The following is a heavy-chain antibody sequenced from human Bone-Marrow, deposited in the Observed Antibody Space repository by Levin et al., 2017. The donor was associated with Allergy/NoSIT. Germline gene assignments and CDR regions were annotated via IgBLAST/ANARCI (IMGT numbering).Heavy chain of an antibody. CDR1: TFSFGTFD. CDR2: ITSPGDT. Sequence: QAGGSLRLSCAASTFSFGTFDMHWVRQAAGRGLEWVSTITSPGDTYYSAAVRGRFTISRENARTSLFLHMSSLRVEDTAVYYCARDRLGYDFSSGYFYHALDVWGQGAMVTVS. V-gene: IGHV3-13*04. J-gene: IGHJ6*02. CDR3: ARDRLGYDFSSGYFYHALDV. D-gene: IGHD3-3*01.